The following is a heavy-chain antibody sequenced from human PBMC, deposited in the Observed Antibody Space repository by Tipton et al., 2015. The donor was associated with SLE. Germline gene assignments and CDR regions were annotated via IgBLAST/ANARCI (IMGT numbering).Heavy chain of an antibody. V-gene: IGHV4-59*11. CDR1: GGSISSHY. CDR3: ASYSSPWYFDY. CDR2: IYYSGST. Sequence: LRLSCTVSGGSISSHYWSWIRQPPGEGLEWIGYIYYSGSTNYNPSLKSRVTISVDTSKNQFSLKLSSVTAADTAVYYCASYSSPWYFDYWGQGTLVTVSS. J-gene: IGHJ4*02. D-gene: IGHD6-13*01.